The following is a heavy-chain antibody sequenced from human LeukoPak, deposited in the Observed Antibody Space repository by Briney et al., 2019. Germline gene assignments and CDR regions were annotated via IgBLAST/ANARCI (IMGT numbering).Heavy chain of an antibody. Sequence: SVKVSCKASGGTFSSYAISWVRQAPGQGLEWMGRIIPIFGIANYAQKFQGRVTITADKSTSTAYMELRSLGSDDTAVYYCARSSSSTSCYGDDDYWGQGTLVTVSS. CDR1: GGTFSSYA. CDR2: IIPIFGIA. CDR3: ARSSSSTSCYGDDDY. V-gene: IGHV1-69*04. D-gene: IGHD2-2*01. J-gene: IGHJ4*02.